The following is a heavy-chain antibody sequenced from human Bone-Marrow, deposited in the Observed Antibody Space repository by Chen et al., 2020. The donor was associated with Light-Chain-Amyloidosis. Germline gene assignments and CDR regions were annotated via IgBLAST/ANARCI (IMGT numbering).Heavy chain of an antibody. D-gene: IGHD5-12*01. CDR3: SREFTGYDDY. CDR1: GLTFRTSW. CDR2: INPDGTRV. Sequence: DVQLLESGGGLVQPGGSLRLYCAAYGLTFRTSWMHWVRQAPGKGLVWVSRINPDGTRVDYANSVRGRFTISRDDAKSTVYLQMNSLRAEDTAVYYCSREFTGYDDYWGQGTLVTVSS. V-gene: IGHV3-74*01. J-gene: IGHJ4*02.